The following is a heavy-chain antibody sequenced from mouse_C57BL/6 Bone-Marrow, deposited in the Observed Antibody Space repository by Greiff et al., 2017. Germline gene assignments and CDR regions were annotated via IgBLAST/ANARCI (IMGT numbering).Heavy chain of an antibody. CDR1: GYAFSSSW. J-gene: IGHJ3*01. D-gene: IGHD2-2*01. CDR3: ARGGYDGAAY. CDR2: LYPGDGDT. Sequence: QVQLQQSGPELVKPGASVKISCKASGYAFSSSWMNWVKQRPGKGLEWIGLLYPGDGDTNYNGKFKGKATLTADKSSSTAYMQLSSLTAEDSSVYCCARGGYDGAAYWGQGTLVTVSA. V-gene: IGHV1-82*01.